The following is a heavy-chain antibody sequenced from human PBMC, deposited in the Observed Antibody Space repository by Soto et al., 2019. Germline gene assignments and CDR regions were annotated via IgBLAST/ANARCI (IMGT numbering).Heavy chain of an antibody. CDR1: GFSLSNGKVG. V-gene: IGHV2-26*01. D-gene: IGHD6-19*01. CDR2: IFSNAEK. CDR3: ARILFGRSVAGGYFYMDV. J-gene: IGHJ6*03. Sequence: HVSLKESGPVLVKPTETLTLTCTVSGFSLSNGKVGVSWIRQPPGKALEWLAHIFSNAEKSYRTSLKSRLTICEDTSKSQVVLTMTNVDPVDTATYYCARILFGRSVAGGYFYMDVWGKGTTVTVSS.